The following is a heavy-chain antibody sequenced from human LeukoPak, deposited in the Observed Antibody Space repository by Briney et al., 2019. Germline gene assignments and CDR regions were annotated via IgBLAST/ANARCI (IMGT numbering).Heavy chain of an antibody. Sequence: PGGSLRLSCAASGFTFSSYAMSWVRQAPGKGLEWVSAISGSGGSTYYADSVKGRFTISRDNSKNTLYLQMNSLRAEDTAVYYCAKVLGAGSGHGYYYGMDVWGQGTTVTV. CDR1: GFTFSSYA. V-gene: IGHV3-23*01. J-gene: IGHJ6*02. CDR3: AKVLGAGSGHGYYYGMDV. CDR2: ISGSGGST. D-gene: IGHD3-10*01.